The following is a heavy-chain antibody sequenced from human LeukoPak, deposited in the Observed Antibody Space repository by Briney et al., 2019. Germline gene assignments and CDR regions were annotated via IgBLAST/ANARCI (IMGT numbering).Heavy chain of an antibody. Sequence: GGSLRLSCTASGFRFGDYAMSWVRQAPGKGLEWVGFIRSKAYGGTTEYAASVKGRFSISRDDSKSIAYLQMNSLKIEDTAVYYCIRERDGYNWGLSYWGRGTLVTV. CDR3: IRERDGYNWGLSY. V-gene: IGHV3-49*04. D-gene: IGHD5-24*01. CDR1: GFRFGDYA. J-gene: IGHJ4*02. CDR2: IRSKAYGGTT.